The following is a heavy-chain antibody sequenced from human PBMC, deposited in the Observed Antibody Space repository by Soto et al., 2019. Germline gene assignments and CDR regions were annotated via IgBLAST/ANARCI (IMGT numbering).Heavy chain of an antibody. CDR1: GFTVSSNY. CDR2: IYSGGST. Sequence: GGSLRLSCAASGFTVSSNYMSWVRQAPGKGLEWVSVIYSGGSTYYADSVKGRFTISRDNSKNTLYLQMNSLRAEDTAVYYCARVLFSSVYDYWGQGTLVTVSS. D-gene: IGHD2-8*01. CDR3: ARVLFSSVYDY. V-gene: IGHV3-53*01. J-gene: IGHJ4*02.